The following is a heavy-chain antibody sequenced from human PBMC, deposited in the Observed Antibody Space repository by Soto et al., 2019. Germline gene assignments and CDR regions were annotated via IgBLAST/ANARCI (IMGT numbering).Heavy chain of an antibody. Sequence: SRRLSCSSSVFTFYNYAMHWFRQAPVKGLEWVSVSSWNINTIAYADSVKCLFTISRYNAKNSLYLQMNSLRAEDKAFYYCEKDKGQNWGQRTLVNVSS. CDR1: VFTFYNYA. J-gene: IGHJ4*02. CDR2: SSWNINTI. CDR3: EKDKGQN. V-gene: IGHV3-9*01.